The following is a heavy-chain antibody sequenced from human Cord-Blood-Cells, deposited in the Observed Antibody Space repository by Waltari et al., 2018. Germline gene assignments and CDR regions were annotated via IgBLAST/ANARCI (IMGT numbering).Heavy chain of an antibody. Sequence: QVQLVQSGAEVKKPGASVKVSCKASGYTFTSYAVHWVRQAPGQRLGGMGWINAGNGNTKYSQEFQGRVTITRETSGSTAYMELSSRRSEETAVYYCARGDFWSGYYYYYGMDVWGQGTTVTVSS. D-gene: IGHD3-3*01. V-gene: IGHV1-3*01. J-gene: IGHJ6*02. CDR3: ARGDFWSGYYYYYGMDV. CDR1: GYTFTSYA. CDR2: INAGNGNT.